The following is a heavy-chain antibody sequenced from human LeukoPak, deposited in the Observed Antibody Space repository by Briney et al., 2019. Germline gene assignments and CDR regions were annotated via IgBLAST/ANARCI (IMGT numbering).Heavy chain of an antibody. J-gene: IGHJ4*02. D-gene: IGHD1-26*01. CDR1: GFTFSSYW. V-gene: IGHV3-7*01. CDR2: IKQDGSEK. Sequence: GGSLRLSCAASGFTFSSYWMSWVRQAPGKGLEWVANIKQDGSEKYYVDSVEGRFTISRDNAKDTLYLHMNSLTAEDTAVYYCARGAKWAYYFDYWGQGTLVTVSS. CDR3: ARGAKWAYYFDY.